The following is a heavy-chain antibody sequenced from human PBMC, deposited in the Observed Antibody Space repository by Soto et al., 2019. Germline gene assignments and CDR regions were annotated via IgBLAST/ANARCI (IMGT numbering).Heavy chain of an antibody. Sequence: PSETLSLTCTVSGGSISSGGYYWSWIRQHPGKGLEWIGYIYYSGSTYYNPSLKSRVTISVDTSKNQFSLKLSSVTAADTAVYYCASGYDSSGYAYDYWGQGTLVTVSS. CDR2: IYYSGST. CDR1: GGSISSGGYY. J-gene: IGHJ4*02. D-gene: IGHD3-22*01. CDR3: ASGYDSSGYAYDY. V-gene: IGHV4-31*03.